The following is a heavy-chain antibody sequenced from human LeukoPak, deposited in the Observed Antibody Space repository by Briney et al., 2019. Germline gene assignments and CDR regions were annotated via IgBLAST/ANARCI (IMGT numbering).Heavy chain of an antibody. CDR1: GFTFSSYG. Sequence: GGSLRLSCAASGFTFSSYGMHWVRQAPGKGLEWVAVIWYDGSNKYYADSVKGRFTISRDNSKNTLYLQMNSLRAEDTAMYYCARQDQLLYLDYWGQGTLVTVSS. CDR2: IWYDGSNK. V-gene: IGHV3-33*01. CDR3: ARQDQLLYLDY. D-gene: IGHD2-2*01. J-gene: IGHJ4*02.